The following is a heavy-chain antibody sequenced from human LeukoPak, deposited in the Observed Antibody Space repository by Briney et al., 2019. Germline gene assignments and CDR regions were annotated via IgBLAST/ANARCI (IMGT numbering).Heavy chain of an antibody. CDR1: GFTVSSNY. CDR2: IYSGGST. CDR3: ARVWKPDYYYGMDV. V-gene: IGHV3-66*01. J-gene: IGHJ6*02. Sequence: GGSLRLSCAASGFTVSSNYMSWVRQAPGKGLEWGSVIYSGGSTYYADSVKGRFTISRDNSKNTLYLQMNSLRAEDTAVYYCARVWKPDYYYGMDVWGQGTTVTVSS. D-gene: IGHD1-1*01.